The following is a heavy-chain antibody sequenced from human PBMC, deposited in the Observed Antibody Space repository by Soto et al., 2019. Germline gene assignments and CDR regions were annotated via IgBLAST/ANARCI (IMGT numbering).Heavy chain of an antibody. D-gene: IGHD6-6*01. J-gene: IGHJ6*02. CDR1: GFTFSSYW. V-gene: IGHV3-74*01. CDR2: INSDGSST. Sequence: PGGSLRLSCAASGFTFSSYWMHWVRQAPGKGLVWVSRINSDGSSTSYADSVKGRFTISRDNAKNTLYLQMNSLRAEDTAVYYCARDSSSSPSIDYYYGMDVWGQGTTVTVSS. CDR3: ARDSSSSPSIDYYYGMDV.